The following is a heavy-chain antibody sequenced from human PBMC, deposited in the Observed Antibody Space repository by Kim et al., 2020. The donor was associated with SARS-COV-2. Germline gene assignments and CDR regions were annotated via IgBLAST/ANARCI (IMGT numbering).Heavy chain of an antibody. CDR3: ARDYSVVPTYYYYYGMDV. Sequence: GGSLRLSCAASGFTFSSYSMNWVRQAPGKGLEWVSSISSSSSYIYYADSVKGRFTISRDNAKNSLYLQMNSLRAEDTAVYYCARDYSVVPTYYYYYGMDVWGQGTTVTVSS. V-gene: IGHV3-21*04. J-gene: IGHJ6*02. D-gene: IGHD2-15*01. CDR1: GFTFSSYS. CDR2: ISSSSSYI.